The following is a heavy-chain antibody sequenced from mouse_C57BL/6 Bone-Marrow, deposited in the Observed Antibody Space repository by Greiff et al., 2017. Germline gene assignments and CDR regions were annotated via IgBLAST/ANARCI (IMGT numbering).Heavy chain of an antibody. CDR1: GYTFTGYW. V-gene: IGHV1-9*01. Sequence: VQLQQSGAELMKPGASVKLSCKATGYTFTGYWIEWVKQRPGHGLEWIGEILPGSGSTNYHEKFKGKATFTADTYSNTAYMQLSSLTTEDSAIYYCAGWGYAMDYWGQGTSVTVSA. J-gene: IGHJ4*01. CDR3: AGWGYAMDY. CDR2: ILPGSGST.